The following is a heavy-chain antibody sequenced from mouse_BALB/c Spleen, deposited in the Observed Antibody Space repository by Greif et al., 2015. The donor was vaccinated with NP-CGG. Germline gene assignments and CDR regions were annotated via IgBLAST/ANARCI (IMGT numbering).Heavy chain of an antibody. J-gene: IGHJ2*01. V-gene: IGHV2-5*01. CDR3: AKNGDGSYYFDY. Sequence: VKLVESGPGLVQPSQSLSITCTVSGFSLTSYGVHWVRQSPGKGLEWLGVIWRGGSTDYNAAFMSRLSITKDNSKSQVFFKMNSLQADDTAIYYCAKNGDGSYYFDYWGQGTTLTVSS. CDR2: IWRGGST. CDR1: GFSLTSYG. D-gene: IGHD2-3*01.